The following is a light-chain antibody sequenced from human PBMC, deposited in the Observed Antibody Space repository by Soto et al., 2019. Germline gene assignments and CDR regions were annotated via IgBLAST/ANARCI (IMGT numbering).Light chain of an antibody. CDR2: EVV. V-gene: IGLV2-8*01. J-gene: IGLJ1*01. CDR1: TNDIGVYDF. CDR3: KSYAGSNTYV. Sequence: QSALTQPPSASGSPGQAVTISCTGTTNDIGVYDFVSWYQHHPGKAPRLIIYEVVQRPSGVPDRFSGSKSGNTASLTVSGLQAADEADYLCKSYAGSNTYVFGSGTKLTVL.